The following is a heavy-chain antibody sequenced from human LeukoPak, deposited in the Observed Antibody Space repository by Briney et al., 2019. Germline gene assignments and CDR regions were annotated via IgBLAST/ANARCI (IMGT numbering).Heavy chain of an antibody. CDR3: VREYFSYGDRYFDY. J-gene: IGHJ4*02. CDR1: GFNLSSHE. D-gene: IGHD4-17*01. V-gene: IGHV3-48*03. CDR2: ISSTATTR. Sequence: PGGSLRLSCAASGFNLSSHEMNSVRQAPGQGLEWVSYISSTATTRYYADSVKGRFTVSKDNARNELFLQMNSLRAEDTAVYYCVREYFSYGDRYFDYWGQGTLVTVSS.